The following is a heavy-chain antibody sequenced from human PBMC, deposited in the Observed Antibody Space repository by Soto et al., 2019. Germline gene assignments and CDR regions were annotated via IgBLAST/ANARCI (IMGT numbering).Heavy chain of an antibody. Sequence: QVQLQESGPRLVTPSQTLSLLCTVTGVSVSDDDYHWGWVRQPPGKGLEWNGCIYHSGPTYYNSSLKRRLTITVYTSKNQFSLKLNSVTVADTALYFCAREKRAARGSEDFDVWGQGKMVTVSS. D-gene: IGHD6-25*01. CDR2: IYHSGPT. CDR1: GVSVSDDDYH. V-gene: IGHV4-30-4*01. J-gene: IGHJ3*01. CDR3: AREKRAARGSEDFDV.